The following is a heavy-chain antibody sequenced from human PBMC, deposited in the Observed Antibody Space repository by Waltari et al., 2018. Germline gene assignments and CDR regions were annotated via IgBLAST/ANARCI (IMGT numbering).Heavy chain of an antibody. J-gene: IGHJ4*02. CDR1: GFTVRRFP. D-gene: IGHD5-18*01. CDR2: MSGSASGK. V-gene: IGHV3-23*01. CDR3: AKWDTAMVG. Sequence: QLLQSGGGFAEPGGSLRVPCAASGFTVRRFPISWFRQSPGRGLEWVAAMSGSASGKYYADSVKGRFTISTDDSKITLYLQMNSLTEDDSAIYYCAKWDTAMVGWGQGTQVTVSS.